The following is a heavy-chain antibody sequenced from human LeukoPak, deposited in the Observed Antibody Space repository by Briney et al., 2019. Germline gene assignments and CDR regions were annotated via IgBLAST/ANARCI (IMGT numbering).Heavy chain of an antibody. CDR2: IKQDGSEK. D-gene: IGHD2-2*01. CDR1: GFTFSSYW. J-gene: IGHJ6*03. Sequence: PGGSLRLSCAVSGFTFSSYWMNWVRQAPGKGLEWVANIKQDGSEKYYVDSVKGRFTISRDNAKNSLYLQMNSLRAEDTAVYYCAKVVPAAKPACYYMDVWGKGTTVTVSS. CDR3: AKVVPAAKPACYYMDV. V-gene: IGHV3-7*01.